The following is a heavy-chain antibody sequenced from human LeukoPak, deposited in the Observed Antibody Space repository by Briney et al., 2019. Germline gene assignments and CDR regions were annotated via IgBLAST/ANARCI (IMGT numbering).Heavy chain of an antibody. CDR3: ARDLSGWELQEY. J-gene: IGHJ4*02. D-gene: IGHD1-26*01. V-gene: IGHV3-15*01. Sequence: GGSLRLSCAASGFTFSNAWMSWVRQAPGKGLEWVGRIKSKTDGGTTDHAAPVKGRFTISRDDSKNTLYLQMNSLRAEDTAVYYCARDLSGWELQEYWGQGTLVTVSS. CDR2: IKSKTDGGTT. CDR1: GFTFSNAW.